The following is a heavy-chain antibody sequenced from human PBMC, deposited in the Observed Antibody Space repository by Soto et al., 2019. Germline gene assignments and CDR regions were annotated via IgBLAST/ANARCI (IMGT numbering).Heavy chain of an antibody. D-gene: IGHD3-10*01. V-gene: IGHV3-21*01. CDR1: GFTFSSYS. Sequence: GGSLRLFCAASGFTFSSYSMNWVRQAPGKGLEWVSSISSSSSYIYYADSVKGRFTISRDNAKNSLYLQMNSLRAEDTAVYYCARDLLYYYGLGSLYGVCGHRTSVTVP. J-gene: IGHJ6*01. CDR2: ISSSSSYI. CDR3: ARDLLYYYGLGSLYGV.